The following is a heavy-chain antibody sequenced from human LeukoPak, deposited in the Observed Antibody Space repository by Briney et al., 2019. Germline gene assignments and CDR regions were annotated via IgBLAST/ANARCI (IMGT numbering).Heavy chain of an antibody. J-gene: IGHJ4*02. D-gene: IGHD6-19*01. CDR3: ARGPRIAVAGTGGYYFDY. CDR2: MNPNSGNT. Sequence: ASGKVSCKASGYTFTSYDINWVRQATGQGLEWMGWMNPNSGNTGYAQKFQGRVTMTRNTSISTAYMELSSLRSEDTAVYYCARGPRIAVAGTGGYYFDYWGQGTLVTVSS. V-gene: IGHV1-8*01. CDR1: GYTFTSYD.